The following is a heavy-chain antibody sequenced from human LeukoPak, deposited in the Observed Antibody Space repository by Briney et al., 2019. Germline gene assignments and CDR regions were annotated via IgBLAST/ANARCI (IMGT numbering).Heavy chain of an antibody. CDR3: ARECNERPYYDFWSGYYLYYYYYYMDV. CDR2: INWNGGST. J-gene: IGHJ6*03. CDR1: GFTFDDYG. Sequence: PGGSLRLSCAASGFTFDDYGVSWVRQAPGKGLEWVSGINWNGGSTVYADSVKGRFTISRDNAKNSLYLQMNSLRAEDTALYYCARECNERPYYDFWSGYYLYYYYYYMDVWGKGTTVTVSS. D-gene: IGHD3-3*01. V-gene: IGHV3-20*04.